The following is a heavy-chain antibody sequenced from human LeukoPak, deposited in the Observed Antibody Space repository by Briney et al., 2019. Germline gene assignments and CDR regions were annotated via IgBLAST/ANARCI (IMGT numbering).Heavy chain of an antibody. D-gene: IGHD2-15*01. V-gene: IGHV4-34*01. Sequence: PSETLSLICAVYGGFFSGYYWRCLRHPRGKGVEWIGEINHSGSTNYNQSIKSRVTISVDTYKNQFSLKLSSVTAADTAVYYCAREASGFYYMDVWGKGTTVTVSS. CDR3: AREASGFYYMDV. CDR2: INHSGST. CDR1: GGFFSGYY. J-gene: IGHJ6*03.